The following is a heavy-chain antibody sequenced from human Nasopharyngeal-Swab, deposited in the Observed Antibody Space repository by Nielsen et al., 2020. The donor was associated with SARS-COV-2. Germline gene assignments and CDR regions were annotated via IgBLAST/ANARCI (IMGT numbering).Heavy chain of an antibody. CDR3: AKDIAMVRGVISFPYFDY. CDR2: ISGSGGST. Sequence: VRQVPGKGLEWVSAISGSGGSTYYADSVKGRFTISRDNSKNTLYLQMNSLRAEDTAVYYCAKDIAMVRGVISFPYFDYWGQGTLVTVSS. J-gene: IGHJ4*02. D-gene: IGHD3-10*01. V-gene: IGHV3-23*01.